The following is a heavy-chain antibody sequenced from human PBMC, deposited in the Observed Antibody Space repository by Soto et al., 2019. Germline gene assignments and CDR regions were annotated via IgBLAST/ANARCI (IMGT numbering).Heavy chain of an antibody. Sequence: ASVKVSCKAFGYTFTGYYMHWGRQAPVQGLEWMGWINPNSGGTNYAQKFQGWVTMTRDTSISTAYMELSRLRSDDTAVYYCARGGYSSSRAVYDYWGQGTLVTVSS. J-gene: IGHJ4*02. CDR3: ARGGYSSSRAVYDY. CDR2: INPNSGGT. CDR1: GYTFTGYY. D-gene: IGHD6-13*01. V-gene: IGHV1-2*04.